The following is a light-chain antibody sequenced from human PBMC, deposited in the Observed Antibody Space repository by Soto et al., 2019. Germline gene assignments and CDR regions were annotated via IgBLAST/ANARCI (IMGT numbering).Light chain of an antibody. CDR1: SADVGSYNL. CDR2: EGS. Sequence: QSVLTQPASVSVSPGQSITISCTGTSADVGSYNLVSWYQHHPGKAPKLIIYEGSERPSGVSDRFSGSKSGNTASLTISGLQAEDAADYYCCSYAGSSVFYVFGTGTKVTVL. J-gene: IGLJ1*01. V-gene: IGLV2-23*01. CDR3: CSYAGSSVFYV.